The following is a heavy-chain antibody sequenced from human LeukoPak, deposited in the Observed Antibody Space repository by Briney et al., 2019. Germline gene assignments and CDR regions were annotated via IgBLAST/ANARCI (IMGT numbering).Heavy chain of an antibody. CDR3: ARDEGEDFDY. CDR2: IYYSGST. Sequence: SETLSLTCTVSGGSISSYYWSWNRQPPGKGLEWIGYIYYSGSTNYNPSLKSRVTISVDTSKNQLSLKLTSVTAADTAVYYCARDEGEDFDYWGQGTLVPVSS. V-gene: IGHV4-59*01. D-gene: IGHD1-26*01. J-gene: IGHJ4*02. CDR1: GGSISSYY.